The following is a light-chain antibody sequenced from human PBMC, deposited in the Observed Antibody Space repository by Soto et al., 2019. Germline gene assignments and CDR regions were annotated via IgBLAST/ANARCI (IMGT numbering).Light chain of an antibody. V-gene: IGKV4-1*01. CDR3: QQYYSTPIT. Sequence: DIGMAQSPDSLAVSLGERATINCKSSQSVLYSSNNKNYLAWYQQKPGQPPKLLIYWASTRESGVPDRFSGSGSGTDFTLTISSLQAEDVAVYYCQQYYSTPITFGQGTRLEIK. CDR2: WAS. J-gene: IGKJ5*01. CDR1: QSVLYSSNNKNY.